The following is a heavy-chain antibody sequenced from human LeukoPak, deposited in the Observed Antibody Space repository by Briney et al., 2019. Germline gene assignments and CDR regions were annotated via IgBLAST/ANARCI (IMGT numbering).Heavy chain of an antibody. Sequence: GGSLRLSCAASGFTFSSYAMHWVRQAPGKGLEWLAVVSYDGTNKYYADSVQGRFTISRDNSRNTLYLQMNSLRPEDTAVYDCARDPGIGTTGAGEPFDVWGQGTMVTVSS. CDR1: GFTFSSYA. D-gene: IGHD1-1*01. CDR3: ARDPGIGTTGAGEPFDV. V-gene: IGHV3-30-3*01. J-gene: IGHJ3*01. CDR2: VSYDGTNK.